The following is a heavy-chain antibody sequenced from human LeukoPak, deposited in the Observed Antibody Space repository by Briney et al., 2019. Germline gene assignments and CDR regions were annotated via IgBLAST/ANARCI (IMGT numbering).Heavy chain of an antibody. V-gene: IGHV4-39*07. CDR1: GGSISSSSYY. Sequence: TSETLSLTCTVSGGSISSSSYYWGWIRQPPGKGLEWIGSIYYSGSTYYNPSLKSRVTISVDKSKNQFSLKLSSVTAADTAVYYCATITYYYGSGRPCAYWGQGKLVTVSS. CDR3: ATITYYYGSGRPCAY. CDR2: IYYSGST. J-gene: IGHJ4*02. D-gene: IGHD3-10*01.